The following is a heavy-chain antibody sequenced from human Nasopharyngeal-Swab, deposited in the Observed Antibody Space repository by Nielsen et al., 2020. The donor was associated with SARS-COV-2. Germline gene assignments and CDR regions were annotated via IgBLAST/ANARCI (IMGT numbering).Heavy chain of an antibody. CDR3: ARWAGTRMSEAFDY. CDR1: GGSISSSGYY. Sequence: SETLSLTCTVSGGSISSSGYYWVWIRQPPGKGLVWIGNDHYTGYTHYKSSLKSRVTMSVDTSKNQFSLKLSSVTAADTAVYYCARWAGTRMSEAFDYWGQGTLVTVSS. J-gene: IGHJ4*02. D-gene: IGHD2-2*01. V-gene: IGHV4-39*07. CDR2: DHYTGYT.